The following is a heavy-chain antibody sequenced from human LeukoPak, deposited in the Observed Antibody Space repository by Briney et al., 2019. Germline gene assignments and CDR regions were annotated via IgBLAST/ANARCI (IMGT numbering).Heavy chain of an antibody. CDR1: GFTFSSYG. J-gene: IGHJ6*03. V-gene: IGHV3-33*06. Sequence: PGRSLRLSCAASGFTFSSYGMHWVRQAPRKGLEWVALIWDDGSNKYYADSVKGRFTISRDTSKNTLYLQMNSLRAEDTAVYYCAKDLRRAISGVVIPVYYYYMDVWGKGTTVTVPS. CDR3: AKDLRRAISGVVIPVYYYYMDV. D-gene: IGHD3-3*01. CDR2: IWDDGSNK.